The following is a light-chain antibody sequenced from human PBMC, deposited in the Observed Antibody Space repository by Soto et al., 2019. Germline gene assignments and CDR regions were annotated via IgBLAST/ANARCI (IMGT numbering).Light chain of an antibody. V-gene: IGLV2-11*01. CDR1: SSDVGGYNY. CDR2: DVS. Sequence: QSVLTQPRSVSGSPGQSVTISCTGTSSDVGGYNYVSWYQQHPGKAPKLMIYDVSKRPSGVADRFSGSKSGNTASLTISGLQAGDEADYYCCSYAGSYVVFGGGTKLTVL. J-gene: IGLJ2*01. CDR3: CSYAGSYVV.